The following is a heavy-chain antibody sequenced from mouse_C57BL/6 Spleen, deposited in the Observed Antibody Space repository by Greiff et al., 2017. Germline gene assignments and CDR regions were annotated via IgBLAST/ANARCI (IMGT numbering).Heavy chain of an antibody. V-gene: IGHV5-16*01. Sequence: EVKVVESEGGLVQPGSSMKLSCTASGFTFSDYYMAWVRQVPEKGLEWVANINYDGSSTYYLDSLKSRFIISRDNAKNILYLQMSSLKSEDTATYYCARDYYGYTDWYFDVWGTGTTVTVSS. CDR1: GFTFSDYY. CDR3: ARDYYGYTDWYFDV. J-gene: IGHJ1*03. CDR2: INYDGSST. D-gene: IGHD1-1*01.